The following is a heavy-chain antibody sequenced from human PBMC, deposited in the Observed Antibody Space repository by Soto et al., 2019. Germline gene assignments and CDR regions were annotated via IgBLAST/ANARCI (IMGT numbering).Heavy chain of an antibody. J-gene: IGHJ2*01. D-gene: IGHD6-13*01. CDR3: ARVWGSSWGKYWYFDL. Sequence: GASLKVSCKASGYTFNSYGISWVRQAPGQGLEWMGWISAYNGNTNYAQKLQGRVTMTTDTSTSTAYMELRSLRSDDTAVYYCARVWGSSWGKYWYFDLWGRGTLVTVSS. CDR2: ISAYNGNT. CDR1: GYTFNSYG. V-gene: IGHV1-18*01.